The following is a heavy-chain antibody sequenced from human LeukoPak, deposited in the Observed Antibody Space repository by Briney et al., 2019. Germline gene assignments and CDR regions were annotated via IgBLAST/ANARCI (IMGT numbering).Heavy chain of an antibody. CDR2: MSSSSSYI. D-gene: IGHD5-12*01. CDR1: GFTFSSYS. J-gene: IGHJ4*02. V-gene: IGHV3-21*04. Sequence: GGSLRLSCAASGFTFSSYSMNWVRQAPGKGLEWVSSMSSSSSYIYYADSVKGRFTISRDNAKNSLYLQMNSLRAEDTAVYYCAKNRGSSGADARPADFWGQGTLVTVSS. CDR3: AKNRGSSGADARPADF.